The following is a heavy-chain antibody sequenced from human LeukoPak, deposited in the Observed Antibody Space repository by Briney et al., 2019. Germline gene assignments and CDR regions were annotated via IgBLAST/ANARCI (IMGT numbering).Heavy chain of an antibody. CDR1: GFTFSSYG. Sequence: PGGTLRLSCVVSGFTFSSYGMSWVRQAPGKGLEWVAAISGSGGSTYYADSVKGRFTISRDNSKNTLYLQMNSLRAEDTAVYYCAKSGYYDSSGYPVDYFDYWGQGTLVTVSS. CDR2: ISGSGGST. V-gene: IGHV3-23*01. D-gene: IGHD3-22*01. J-gene: IGHJ4*02. CDR3: AKSGYYDSSGYPVDYFDY.